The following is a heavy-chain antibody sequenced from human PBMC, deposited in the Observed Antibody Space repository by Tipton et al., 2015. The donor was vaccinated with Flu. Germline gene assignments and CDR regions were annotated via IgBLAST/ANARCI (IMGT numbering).Heavy chain of an antibody. D-gene: IGHD1-26*01. CDR3: VRCKSGSYCHCFDY. V-gene: IGHV4-4*07. CDR1: GGSIRSDY. Sequence: TLSLTCTVSGGSIRSDYWSWIRQPAGKGPERIGRIYSSGATNYNPSLKSRVTMSVDMSQNQFSLNLSSVTAADTAVYYCVRCKSGSYCHCFDYWGQGTLVTVSS. CDR2: IYSSGAT. J-gene: IGHJ4*02.